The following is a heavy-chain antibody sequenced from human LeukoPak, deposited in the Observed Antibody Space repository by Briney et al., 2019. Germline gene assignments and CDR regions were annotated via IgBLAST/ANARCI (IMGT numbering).Heavy chain of an antibody. V-gene: IGHV3-23*01. CDR1: GGSFSGYY. CDR3: AKDLGGDFDY. Sequence: PSETLSLTCAVYGGSFSGYYWSWVRQAPGKGLEWVSAISGSGGSTYYADSVKGRFTISRDNSKNTLYLQMNSLRAEDTAVYYCAKDLGGDFDYWGQGTLVTVSS. J-gene: IGHJ4*02. D-gene: IGHD4-17*01. CDR2: ISGSGGST.